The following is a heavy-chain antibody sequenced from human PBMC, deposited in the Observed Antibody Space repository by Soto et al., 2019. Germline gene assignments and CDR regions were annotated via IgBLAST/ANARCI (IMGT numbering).Heavy chain of an antibody. CDR2: IGTAGDT. V-gene: IGHV3-13*01. D-gene: IGHD1-1*01. CDR1: GFALSTYD. J-gene: IGHJ4*02. Sequence: GGSLRLSCAASGFALSTYDMHWVRQATGKGLEWVSGIGTAGDTYYPDSVKGRFTISRENAKNSLYLQMNSLRAVDTAVYYCARATTGTAWYFDYWGQGALVTVSS. CDR3: ARATTGTAWYFDY.